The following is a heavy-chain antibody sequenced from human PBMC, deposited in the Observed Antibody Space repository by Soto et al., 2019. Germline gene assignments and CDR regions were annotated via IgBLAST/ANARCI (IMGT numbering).Heavy chain of an antibody. CDR3: ARYTSTWGIH. CDR2: ITSSDNT. CDR1: GFTFSSYA. D-gene: IGHD6-13*01. Sequence: EVQLLESGGGLVQPGGSLRLSCAASGFTFSSYAMTWVRQAPGKGLEWVSSITSSDNTYYADSVKGRFTISRHNSKNTLYLQMNSLRAEDTAVYSCARYTSTWGIHWGQGTLVTVSS. V-gene: IGHV3-23*01. J-gene: IGHJ4*02.